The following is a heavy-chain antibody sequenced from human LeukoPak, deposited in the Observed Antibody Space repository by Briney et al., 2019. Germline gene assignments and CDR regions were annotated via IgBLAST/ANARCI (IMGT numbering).Heavy chain of an antibody. Sequence: PSETLSLTCTVSGGSISSSSYYWGWIRQAPGKGLEWVSYISSSGSTIYYADSVKGRFTISRDNSKNTLYLQMNSLRAEDTAVYYCAKDLGDFWSAGEDYWGQGTLVTVSS. CDR1: GGSISSSSYY. D-gene: IGHD3-3*01. CDR2: ISSSGSTI. J-gene: IGHJ4*02. CDR3: AKDLGDFWSAGEDY. V-gene: IGHV3-11*01.